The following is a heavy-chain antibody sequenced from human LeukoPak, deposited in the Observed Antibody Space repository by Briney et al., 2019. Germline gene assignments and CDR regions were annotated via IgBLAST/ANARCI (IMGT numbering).Heavy chain of an antibody. J-gene: IGHJ5*02. D-gene: IGHD3-3*01. CDR3: ARELAITIFGVVILQGGWFDP. CDR1: GGSFSGYY. Sequence: PSETLSLTCAVYGGSFSGYYWSWIRQSPGEGLEWIGEINHSGSTNYNPSLKSRVTISVDTSKNQFSLKLSSVTAADTAVYYCARELAITIFGVVILQGGWFDPWGQGTLVTVSS. CDR2: INHSGST. V-gene: IGHV4-34*01.